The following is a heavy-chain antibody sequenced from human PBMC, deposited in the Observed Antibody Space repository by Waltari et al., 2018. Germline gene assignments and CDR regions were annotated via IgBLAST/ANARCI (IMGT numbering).Heavy chain of an antibody. CDR2: MWYDGSDR. J-gene: IGHJ6*02. V-gene: IGHV3-33*01. CDR3: ARDSTDYDSRPWTGNGVDV. Sequence: QVQLVQSGGGVVQPGRSLSLSCVASGFSVSRYGMHWVRQTPGKGLEWVAVMWYDGSDRFFAESVKGRFTISRDISKNTLYLDMNSLRAEDAGVYFCARDSTDYDSRPWTGNGVDVWGQGITVTVSS. D-gene: IGHD4-17*01. CDR1: GFSVSRYG.